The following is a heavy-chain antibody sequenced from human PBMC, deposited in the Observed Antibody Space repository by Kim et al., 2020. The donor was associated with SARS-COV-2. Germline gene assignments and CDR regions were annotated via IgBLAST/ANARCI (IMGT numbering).Heavy chain of an antibody. J-gene: IGHJ3*01. CDR2: ISSSSSTI. CDR3: ARDDYYDSSGYIDAFDF. D-gene: IGHD3-22*01. V-gene: IGHV3-48*02. Sequence: GVSLRLSCAASGFTFSSYSMNWVRQAPGKGLEWVSYISSSSSTIYYVDSVKGRFTISRDNAKNSLYLQMNSLRDEDTAVYYCARDDYYDSSGYIDAFDFWGQGTVVTVSS. CDR1: GFTFSSYS.